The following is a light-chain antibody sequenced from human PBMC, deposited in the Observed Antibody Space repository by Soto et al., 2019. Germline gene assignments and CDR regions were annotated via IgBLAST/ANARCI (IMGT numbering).Light chain of an antibody. Sequence: DIQMTQSPSTLSASVGDRVTITCRASQSISSWLAWYQQQPGKAPKLLIYGASRLQSGVTSRFSSSGSGADFTLTISSLQPEDFATYSCQQTSSTPYSFGQGTKVDI. CDR2: GAS. J-gene: IGKJ2*03. CDR3: QQTSSTPYS. V-gene: IGKV1-39*01. CDR1: QSISSW.